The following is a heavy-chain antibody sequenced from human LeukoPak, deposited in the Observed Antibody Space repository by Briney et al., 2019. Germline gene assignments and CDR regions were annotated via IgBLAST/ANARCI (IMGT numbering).Heavy chain of an antibody. Sequence: PSETLSLTCTVSGGSISSYYWSWIRQPPGKGLEWIGYIYYSGSTNYNPSLKSRVTISVDTSKNQFSLKLSSVTAADTAVYYCARAPALTSPGYYYYYMDVWGKGTTVTVSS. V-gene: IGHV4-59*01. J-gene: IGHJ6*03. CDR1: GGSISSYY. CDR3: ARAPALTSPGYYYYYMDV. D-gene: IGHD3-9*01. CDR2: IYYSGST.